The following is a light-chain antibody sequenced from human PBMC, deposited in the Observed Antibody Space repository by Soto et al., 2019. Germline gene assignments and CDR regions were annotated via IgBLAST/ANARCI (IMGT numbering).Light chain of an antibody. CDR3: QQYSHLIT. Sequence: IQMTQSPSSLSASVGDRVSITCQASQDMSNYLNWYQQKLGKAPKLLIYDASNLETGVPSRFSGSGSGTDFTFTISSLQPEDIATYYCQQYSHLITFGQGTRLEI. J-gene: IGKJ5*01. CDR2: DAS. CDR1: QDMSNY. V-gene: IGKV1-33*01.